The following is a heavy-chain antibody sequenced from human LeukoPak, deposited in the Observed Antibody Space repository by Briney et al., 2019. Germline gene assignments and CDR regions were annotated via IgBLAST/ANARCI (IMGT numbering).Heavy chain of an antibody. Sequence: SETLSLTCTVSGGSISPYYWTWIRQPPGRGLEWIGFFSYSGSTNYNPSLKSRVAISLDRSKNQFSLGLSSVTAADTAVYYCARGDSYGPYYFDYWGQGTLVTVSS. J-gene: IGHJ4*02. CDR3: ARGDSYGPYYFDY. D-gene: IGHD5-18*01. V-gene: IGHV4-59*01. CDR2: FSYSGST. CDR1: GGSISPYY.